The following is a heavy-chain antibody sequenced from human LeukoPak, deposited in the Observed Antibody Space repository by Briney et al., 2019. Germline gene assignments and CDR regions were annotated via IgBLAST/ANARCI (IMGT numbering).Heavy chain of an antibody. CDR2: ISGSGSNT. J-gene: IGHJ4*02. CDR1: GFTFTSYS. D-gene: IGHD2-21*01. Sequence: GGSLGLSCAASGFTFTSYSMNWVRQAPGKGLEWVSVISGSGSNTYYAGSVKGRFTTSRDNSKNTLYLQMNSLRADDTAIYYCAKGGRDNSYSASDYWGQGTLVTVSS. V-gene: IGHV3-23*01. CDR3: AKGGRDNSYSASDY.